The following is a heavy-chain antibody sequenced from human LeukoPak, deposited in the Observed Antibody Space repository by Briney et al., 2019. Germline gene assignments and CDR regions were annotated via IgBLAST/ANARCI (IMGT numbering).Heavy chain of an antibody. CDR1: GGSFSGYY. Sequence: PSETLSLTCAVYGGSFSGYYWSWIRQPPGKGLEWIGEINHSGSTNYNPSLKSRVTISVDTSKNQFSLKLSSVTAADTAVYYCARVGTDGSGFLFDYWGQGTLVTVSS. J-gene: IGHJ4*02. V-gene: IGHV4-34*01. D-gene: IGHD3-10*01. CDR3: ARVGTDGSGFLFDY. CDR2: INHSGST.